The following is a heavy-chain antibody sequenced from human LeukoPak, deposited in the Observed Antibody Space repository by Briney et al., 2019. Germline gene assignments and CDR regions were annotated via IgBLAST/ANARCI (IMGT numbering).Heavy chain of an antibody. CDR2: INHSGST. CDR1: GGSFSGYY. V-gene: IGHV4-34*01. J-gene: IGHJ4*02. D-gene: IGHD3-22*01. Sequence: SETLSLTCAVYGGSFSGYYWSWIRQPPGKGLEWIGEINHSGSTNYNPSLKSRVTISVDTSKNQFSLKLSSVTAADTAVYFCARMPKPRTYYYDTSGYNPHFDSWGQGTLVTVSS. CDR3: ARMPKPRTYYYDTSGYNPHFDS.